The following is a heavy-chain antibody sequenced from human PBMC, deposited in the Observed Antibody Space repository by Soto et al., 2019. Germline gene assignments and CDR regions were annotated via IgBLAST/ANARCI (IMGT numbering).Heavy chain of an antibody. V-gene: IGHV4-59*01. CDR1: AGSIRSNY. D-gene: IGHD6-19*01. CDR3: TIGGGWTTDY. Sequence: SSETLSLTCTVSAGSIRSNYLHWIRQAPGKGLEWIGLIHYSGSTNYNPSLKSRATISLDTSKNHLSLNLSSVTAADTAVYYCTIGGGWTTDYWGQGTLVTVSS. CDR2: IHYSGST. J-gene: IGHJ4*02.